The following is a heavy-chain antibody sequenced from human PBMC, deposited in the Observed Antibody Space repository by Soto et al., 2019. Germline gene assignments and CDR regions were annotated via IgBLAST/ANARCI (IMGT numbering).Heavy chain of an antibody. CDR3: ARKYYGETFWYFEL. D-gene: IGHD4-17*01. CDR1: GFTFSTYT. Sequence: EVQLVESGGGLVKPGGSLRLSCAASGFTFSTYTMNWVRQAPGKGLEWVSSVSSTSSYIYYADSVKGRFTISRDNAKNSLFLQMSSLRAEDTAVYYCARKYYGETFWYFELWGRGTLVTVSS. V-gene: IGHV3-21*01. CDR2: VSSTSSYI. J-gene: IGHJ2*01.